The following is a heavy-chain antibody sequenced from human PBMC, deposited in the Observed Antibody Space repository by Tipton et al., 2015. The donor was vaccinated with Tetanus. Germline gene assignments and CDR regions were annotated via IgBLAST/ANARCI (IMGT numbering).Heavy chain of an antibody. CDR2: VYSSGST. CDR1: GGSINRYY. Sequence: TLSLTCTVSGGSINRYYWSWIRQSPGKGLEWIGNVYSSGSTYYNPSLKGRVTISVDTSTTQFSLRLNSVTAADTAIYYCARDHRLSASYAGWFDPWGQGTLVTVSS. J-gene: IGHJ5*02. CDR3: ARDHRLSASYAGWFDP. V-gene: IGHV4-59*01. D-gene: IGHD1-26*01.